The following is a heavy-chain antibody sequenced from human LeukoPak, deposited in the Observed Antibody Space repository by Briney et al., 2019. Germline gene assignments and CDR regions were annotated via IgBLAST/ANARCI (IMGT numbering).Heavy chain of an antibody. CDR1: GFTFSSYA. CDR2: ISGSGGST. J-gene: IGHJ4*02. D-gene: IGHD3-9*01. CDR3: AKGDDILTSYYFDY. V-gene: IGHV3-23*01. Sequence: PGGSLRLSCAASGFTFSSYAMSWVRQAPGKGLEWVSAISGSGGSTYYADSVKGRFTNSRDNSKNTLYLQMNSLRAEDTAVYYCAKGDDILTSYYFDYWGQGTLVTVSS.